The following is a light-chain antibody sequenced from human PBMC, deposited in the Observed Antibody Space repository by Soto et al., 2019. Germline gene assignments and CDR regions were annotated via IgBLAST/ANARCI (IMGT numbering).Light chain of an antibody. CDR1: RSVSSSF. CDR2: GAS. Sequence: EIVLTQSPGTLSLSPGGRATLSCRASRSVSSSFLAWYQQKPGQAPRLLIYGASSRATGIPDRFSGSGSGTDFTLTISRLEPEDFAVYYCQQYDTLSYNFGQGTKLEI. CDR3: QQYDTLSYN. J-gene: IGKJ2*01. V-gene: IGKV3-20*01.